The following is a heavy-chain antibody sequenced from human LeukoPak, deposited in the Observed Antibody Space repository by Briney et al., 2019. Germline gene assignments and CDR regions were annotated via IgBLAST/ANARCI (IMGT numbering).Heavy chain of an antibody. CDR3: AKAYYDPSGYSYYFDY. CDR1: GFPFSVYS. CDR2: ISGSSNYV. V-gene: IGHV3-21*01. Sequence: GGSLRLSCAASGFPFSVYSMNWVRPAPGKGLDWVSSISGSSNYVYYADSVKGRFTISRDNAKNSVYLHMNSLRAEDTAVYYCAKAYYDPSGYSYYFDYWGQGTLVTVSS. D-gene: IGHD3-22*01. J-gene: IGHJ4*02.